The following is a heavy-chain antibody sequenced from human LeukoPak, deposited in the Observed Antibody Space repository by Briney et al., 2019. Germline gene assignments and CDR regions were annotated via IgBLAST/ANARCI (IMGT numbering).Heavy chain of an antibody. CDR2: ISSSSSTI. J-gene: IGHJ4*02. CDR3: AREISGIVVVPAANNFDY. V-gene: IGHV3-48*01. D-gene: IGHD2-2*01. CDR1: GFTFSSYS. Sequence: GGSLRLSCAASGFTFSSYSMNWVRQAPGKGLEWVSYISSSSSTIYYADSVKGRFTISRDNAKNSLYLQMNSLRAEDTAVYYCAREISGIVVVPAANNFDYWGQGTRVTVSS.